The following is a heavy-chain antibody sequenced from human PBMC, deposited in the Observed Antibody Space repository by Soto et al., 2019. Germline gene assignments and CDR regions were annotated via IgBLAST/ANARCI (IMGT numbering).Heavy chain of an antibody. J-gene: IGHJ4*02. CDR3: ARGLTGTRRHPGY. D-gene: IGHD1-7*01. Sequence: SETLSLTCAVYGGSFSGYYWSWIRQPPGKGLEWIGEVYHSGGTNYNPSLKSRVTISVDTSRNQFSLKLNSVSAADTAVYYCARGLTGTRRHPGYWGQGTLVTVSS. CDR2: VYHSGGT. CDR1: GGSFSGYY. V-gene: IGHV4-34*01.